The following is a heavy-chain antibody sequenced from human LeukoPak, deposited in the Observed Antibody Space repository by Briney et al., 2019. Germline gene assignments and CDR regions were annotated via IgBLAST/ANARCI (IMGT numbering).Heavy chain of an antibody. CDR1: GFIFSSYA. Sequence: QAGRSLRLSCAASGFIFSSYAMSWVRQDPGKGLERVSGISGSADITDYADSVKGRFTISRDNSKNTLYLQMNSLRAEDTAVYYCAKDLYYFGSGSHDYWGQGTLVTVSS. CDR2: ISGSADIT. V-gene: IGHV3-23*01. D-gene: IGHD3-10*01. J-gene: IGHJ4*02. CDR3: AKDLYYFGSGSHDY.